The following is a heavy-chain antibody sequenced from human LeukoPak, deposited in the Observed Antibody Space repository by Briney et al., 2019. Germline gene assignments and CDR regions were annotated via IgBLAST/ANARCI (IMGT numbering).Heavy chain of an antibody. J-gene: IGHJ4*02. Sequence: PSETLSLTCTVSGGSISSSTYYWGWIRQPPGKGPDWIGTIHFSGSTYYNPSLQSRVTISVDTSKNQFSLRLTSVTAADTAVYYCARSYDSSAYDLDYWGQGTLVTVSS. CDR1: GGSISSSTYY. CDR2: IHFSGST. V-gene: IGHV4-39*07. CDR3: ARSYDSSAYDLDY. D-gene: IGHD3-22*01.